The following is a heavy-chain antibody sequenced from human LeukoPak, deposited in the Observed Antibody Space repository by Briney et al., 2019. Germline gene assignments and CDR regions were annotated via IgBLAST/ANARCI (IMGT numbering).Heavy chain of an antibody. CDR2: ISSSSGYI. CDR3: AKHLYSSSWSYFDY. V-gene: IGHV3-21*01. Sequence: GGSLRLSCAASGFSFSSYSTIWVRQAPGKGLEWVSSISSSSGYIDYADSVKGRFTVSRDNAKDSLYLQMNSLRAEDTAIYYCAKHLYSSSWSYFDYWGQGTLVTVSS. D-gene: IGHD6-13*01. CDR1: GFSFSSYS. J-gene: IGHJ4*02.